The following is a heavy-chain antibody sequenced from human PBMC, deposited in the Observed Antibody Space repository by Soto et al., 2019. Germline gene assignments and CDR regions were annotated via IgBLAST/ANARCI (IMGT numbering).Heavy chain of an antibody. CDR2: VNPPFRTS. Sequence: QVQLVQSGAEVKKPGSSVKVSCKTSGVSFNNDGIGWVRQAPGHGLEWMGGVNPPFRTSNYARKFQGRISITADASTDTVNMELSSLTSEDTAQYYCARVLYYGSGSYSPYGMDVWGQGTTVTVSS. CDR3: ARVLYYGSGSYSPYGMDV. V-gene: IGHV1-69*01. J-gene: IGHJ6*02. D-gene: IGHD3-10*01. CDR1: GVSFNNDG.